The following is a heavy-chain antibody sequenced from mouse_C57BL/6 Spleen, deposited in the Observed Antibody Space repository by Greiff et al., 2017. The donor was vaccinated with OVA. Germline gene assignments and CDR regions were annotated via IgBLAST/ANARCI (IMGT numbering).Heavy chain of an antibody. CDR3: ARWDFDY. Sequence: QVQPQQSGPELVKPGASVKISCKASGYAFSSSWMNWVKQRPGKGLEWIGRIYPGDGDTNYNGKFKGKATLTADKSSSTAYMQLSSLTSEDSAVYFCARWDFDYWGQGTTLTVSS. CDR2: IYPGDGDT. CDR1: GYAFSSSW. V-gene: IGHV1-82*01. J-gene: IGHJ2*01.